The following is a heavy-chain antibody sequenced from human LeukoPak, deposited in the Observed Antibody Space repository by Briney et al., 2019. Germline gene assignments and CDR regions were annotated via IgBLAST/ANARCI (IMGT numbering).Heavy chain of an antibody. CDR3: AKAQYLSFYLFDS. CDR2: ISGEGSTT. J-gene: IGHJ3*02. Sequence: PGGSLRLSCAASGFTFSNFWMLWVRHAPGKGPVWVSRISGEGSTTTYADSVKGRFTISRDNAKNMVYLQMNSLRPEDTALYYCAKAQYLSFYLFDSWGQGTMVTVS. D-gene: IGHD3-10*01. V-gene: IGHV3-74*01. CDR1: GFTFSNFW.